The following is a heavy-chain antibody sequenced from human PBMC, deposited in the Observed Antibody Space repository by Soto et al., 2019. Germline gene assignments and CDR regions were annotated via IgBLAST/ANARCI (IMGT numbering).Heavy chain of an antibody. J-gene: IGHJ4*02. CDR2: IHHSGST. CDR3: ARVRRSSSSGTFDS. Sequence: SETLSLTCAVSGGSISSGGYSWSWIRQPPGKGLEWIGYIHHSGSTYYNPSLKSRVTISVDRSKNQFSLKLSSVTAADTAVYYCARVRRSSSSGTFDSYAPRTLSTF. V-gene: IGHV4-30-2*01. D-gene: IGHD6-6*01. CDR1: GGSISSGGYS.